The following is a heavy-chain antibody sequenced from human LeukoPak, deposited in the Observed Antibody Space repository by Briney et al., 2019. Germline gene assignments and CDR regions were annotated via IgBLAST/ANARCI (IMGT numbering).Heavy chain of an antibody. Sequence: ASVKVSCNAAAYTFTCYNMQWVRHGPGQGLELMGCINPNSGGTNYAQKFQGRVTMTRDTSISTAYMELSRLRSDDTAVYYCARAQGFVVVVAATHYYYGMDVWGQGTTVTVSS. J-gene: IGHJ6*02. CDR1: AYTFTCYN. D-gene: IGHD2-15*01. CDR2: INPNSGGT. CDR3: ARAQGFVVVVAATHYYYGMDV. V-gene: IGHV1-2*02.